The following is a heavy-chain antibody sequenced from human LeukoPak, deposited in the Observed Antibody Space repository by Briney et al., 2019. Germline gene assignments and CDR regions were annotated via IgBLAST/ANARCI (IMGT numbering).Heavy chain of an antibody. D-gene: IGHD3-10*01. J-gene: IGHJ6*03. CDR1: GGSISSSSYY. CDR3: ARRTRGGGEPYYYYYMDV. V-gene: IGHV4-39*01. Sequence: PSETLSLTCTVSGGSISSSSYYWGWIRQPPGKGLEWIGSIFYSGSTYYNPSLKSRVTISVDTSKNQFSLQLSSETAADTAVYYCARRTRGGGEPYYYYYMDVWGKGTTVTVSS. CDR2: IFYSGST.